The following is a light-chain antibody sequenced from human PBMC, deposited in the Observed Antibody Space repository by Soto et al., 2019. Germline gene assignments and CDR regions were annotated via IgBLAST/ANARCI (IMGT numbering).Light chain of an antibody. CDR2: DAS. CDR1: QGISSA. Sequence: AIHLTEFPSCLSAPVGDRVTITCRASQGISSALAWYQQKPGKAPKLLIYDASSLESGVPSRFSGSGSGTDFTLTISSLQPEDFATYYCQQFNNYRLTFGQGTRLEIK. CDR3: QQFNNYRLT. V-gene: IGKV1D-13*01. J-gene: IGKJ5*01.